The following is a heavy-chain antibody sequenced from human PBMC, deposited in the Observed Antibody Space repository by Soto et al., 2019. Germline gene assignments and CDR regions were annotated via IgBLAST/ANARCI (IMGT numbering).Heavy chain of an antibody. CDR2: SYYNGDT. V-gene: IGHV4-61*01. D-gene: IGHD3-3*01. CDR1: GDSVTSTSYY. Sequence: SSETLSLTCTVSGDSVTSTSYYWSWVRQSPGRGLEWLGYSYYNGDTNYNPSLKSRVTISVDTSKNQFSLKLTSLTAADTGVYYCAREGGVLRLSNWFDSWGQGIQVTVSS. J-gene: IGHJ5*01. CDR3: AREGGVLRLSNWFDS.